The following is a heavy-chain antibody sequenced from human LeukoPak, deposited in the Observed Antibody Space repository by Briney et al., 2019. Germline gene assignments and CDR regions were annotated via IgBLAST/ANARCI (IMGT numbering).Heavy chain of an antibody. V-gene: IGHV2-70*11. D-gene: IGHD3-10*02. CDR1: GFSLSTSGMC. J-gene: IGHJ6*03. Sequence: SGPTLVKPTQTLTLTCTFSGFSLSTSGMCVSWIRQPPGKALEWLARIDWDDDKYYSTSLKTRLTISKDASKNQVVLTMTNMDPVDTATYYCARIKLSGVVRGTTDYYYYMDVWGKGTTVTISS. CDR2: IDWDDDK. CDR3: ARIKLSGVVRGTTDYYYYMDV.